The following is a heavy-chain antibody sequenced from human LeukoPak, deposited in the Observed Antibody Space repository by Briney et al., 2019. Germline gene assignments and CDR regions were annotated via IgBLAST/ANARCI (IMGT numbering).Heavy chain of an antibody. CDR1: GGSFSGCA. J-gene: IGHJ6*03. CDR2: IIPGFGTA. V-gene: IGHV1-69*13. D-gene: IGHD1-26*01. Sequence: SVKVSCKASGGSFSGCAISWVRQAPGQGLEWMGGIIPGFGTANNAQKFQGRVTITADESTSTAYLELSSLRSEDTAVYYCASSNGPVGATDQDSYYYYYMDVWGKGTTVTVSS. CDR3: ASSNGPVGATDQDSYYYYYMDV.